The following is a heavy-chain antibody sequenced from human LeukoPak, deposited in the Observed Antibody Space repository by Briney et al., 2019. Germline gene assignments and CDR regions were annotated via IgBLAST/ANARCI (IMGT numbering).Heavy chain of an antibody. V-gene: IGHV3-74*01. Sequence: GGSLRLSCAASGFNFRNYWMHWVRQAPGKGLVWVSRINSDGSSTSYADSVKGRFIISRDNAENTLYLQINRLRAEDTAVYYCATDEAATGRLDYWGQGTLVTDSS. CDR3: ATDEAATGRLDY. J-gene: IGHJ4*02. D-gene: IGHD1-1*01. CDR2: INSDGSST. CDR1: GFNFRNYW.